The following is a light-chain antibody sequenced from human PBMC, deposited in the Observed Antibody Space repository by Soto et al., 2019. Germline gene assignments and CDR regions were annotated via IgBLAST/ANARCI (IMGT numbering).Light chain of an antibody. CDR3: QQSYSTLSIT. Sequence: DIQMTQSPSSLSASVGDRVTMTCRAIESISRHLNWYQQKPGKAPKLLIYAASSLQNGVPSRFSGSGSGTDFTLTISNLQPEDFATYYCQQSYSTLSITFGQGTRLEIK. J-gene: IGKJ5*01. V-gene: IGKV1-39*01. CDR1: ESISRH. CDR2: AAS.